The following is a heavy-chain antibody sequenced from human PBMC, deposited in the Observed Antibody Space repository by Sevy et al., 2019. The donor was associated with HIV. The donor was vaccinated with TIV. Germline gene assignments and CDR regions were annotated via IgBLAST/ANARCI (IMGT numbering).Heavy chain of an antibody. CDR1: GFTFSAYS. V-gene: IGHV3-48*01. CDR3: ARAGGDCYSKNECWFVS. J-gene: IGHJ5*01. D-gene: IGHD2-21*01. Sequence: GGSLRLSCAASGFTFSAYSMNWVRQAPGKGLEWVSYISSSSGTIYYADSVKGQFTISRDNAKSSRYLQMNGLRAEDTAVYYCARAGGDCYSKNECWFVSSGQGTLVTVSS. CDR2: ISSSSGTI.